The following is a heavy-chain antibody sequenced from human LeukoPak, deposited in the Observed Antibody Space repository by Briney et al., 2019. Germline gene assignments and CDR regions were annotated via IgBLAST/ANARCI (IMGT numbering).Heavy chain of an antibody. CDR2: ISYSGST. V-gene: IGHV4-59*01. J-gene: IGHJ5*02. CDR1: GGSISSYY. Sequence: PSETLSLTCTVSGGSISSYYWSWIRQPPGKGLEWIACISYSGSTKYNPSLKSRVTISVDTSKNQLSLKLSSVTAADTAVYYCARDPGVDTAMVSGNWFDPWGQGTLVTVSS. D-gene: IGHD5-18*01. CDR3: ARDPGVDTAMVSGNWFDP.